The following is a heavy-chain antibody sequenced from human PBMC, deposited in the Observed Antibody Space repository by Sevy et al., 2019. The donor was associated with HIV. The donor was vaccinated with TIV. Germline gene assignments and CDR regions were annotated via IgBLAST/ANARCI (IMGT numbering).Heavy chain of an antibody. CDR2: ISSSSSYI. CDR3: ARDFGYCSSTSCPKGYYYYGMDV. CDR1: GFTFSSYS. J-gene: IGHJ6*02. D-gene: IGHD2-2*03. Sequence: WGSLRLSCAASGFTFSSYSMNWVRQAPGKGLEWVSSISSSSSYIYYADSVKGRFTISRDNAKNSLYLQMNSLRAEDTAVYYCARDFGYCSSTSCPKGYYYYGMDVWGQGTTVTVSS. V-gene: IGHV3-21*01.